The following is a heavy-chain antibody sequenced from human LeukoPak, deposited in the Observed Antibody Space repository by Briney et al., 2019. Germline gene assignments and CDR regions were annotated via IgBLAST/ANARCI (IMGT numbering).Heavy chain of an antibody. CDR3: ARVGYSSGWYRN. CDR2: INPNSGGT. J-gene: IGHJ4*02. CDR1: GYTFTGYY. D-gene: IGHD6-19*01. V-gene: IGHV1-2*06. Sequence: ASVKVSCKASGYTFTGYYMHWVRQAPGQGLEWMGRINPNSGGTNYAQKFQGRVTMTRDTSISTAYMELSRLRSDDTAVYYCARVGYSSGWYRNWGQGTLVTVSS.